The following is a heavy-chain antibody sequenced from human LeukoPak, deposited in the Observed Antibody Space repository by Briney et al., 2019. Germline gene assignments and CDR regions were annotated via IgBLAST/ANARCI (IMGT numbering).Heavy chain of an antibody. CDR3: ASLPPPPLVRYAFDI. Sequence: PSETLSLTCTVSGGSISSSSYYWGWIRQPPGKGLEWIGNIYYSGSTYYNPPLKSRVTISVDTSKNQFSLKLTSVTAADTAVYYCASLPPPPLVRYAFDIWGQGTMVTVSS. CDR2: IYYSGST. J-gene: IGHJ3*02. D-gene: IGHD6-13*01. CDR1: GGSISSSSYY. V-gene: IGHV4-39*01.